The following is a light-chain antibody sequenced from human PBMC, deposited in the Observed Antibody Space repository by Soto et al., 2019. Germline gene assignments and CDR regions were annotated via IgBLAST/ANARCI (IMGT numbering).Light chain of an antibody. Sequence: EIVLTQSPGTLSLSPGERATLSCRASQSVSSSYLAWYQQKPGQAPRLLIYGASSRATGIPDRFSGSGSGTDCTLTISRLEPEDFAVYSCQQYGSSPPWTFGQGTKVEIK. CDR1: QSVSSSY. CDR3: QQYGSSPPWT. J-gene: IGKJ1*01. CDR2: GAS. V-gene: IGKV3-20*01.